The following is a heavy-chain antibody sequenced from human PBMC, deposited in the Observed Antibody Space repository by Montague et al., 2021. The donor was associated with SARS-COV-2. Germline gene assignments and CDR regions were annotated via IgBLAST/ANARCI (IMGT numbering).Heavy chain of an antibody. CDR1: GFTVSSNY. J-gene: IGHJ4*02. CDR2: IYSGGST. V-gene: IGHV3-66*01. CDR3: AKPFYDYIWGSYRQTGYFDY. D-gene: IGHD3-16*02. Sequence: SLRLSCAASGFTVSSNYMSWVRQAPGKGLEWVSVIYSGGSTYYADSVKGRFTISRDNSKNTLYLQMNSLRAEDTAVYYCAKPFYDYIWGSYRQTGYFDYWGQGTLVTVSS.